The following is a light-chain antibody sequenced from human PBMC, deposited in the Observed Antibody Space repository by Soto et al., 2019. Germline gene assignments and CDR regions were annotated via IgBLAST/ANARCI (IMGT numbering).Light chain of an antibody. J-gene: IGLJ2*01. Sequence: QSVLTQPASVSGSPGQSITISCTGTSSDIGGYNYVSWYQQHPGEAPKLVIYEVSNRPSGVSNRFSGSKSGNTASLTISGLQAEDEADYYCSSFTISRNTVIFGGGTKVTVL. CDR2: EVS. CDR3: SSFTISRNTVI. CDR1: SSDIGGYNY. V-gene: IGLV2-14*01.